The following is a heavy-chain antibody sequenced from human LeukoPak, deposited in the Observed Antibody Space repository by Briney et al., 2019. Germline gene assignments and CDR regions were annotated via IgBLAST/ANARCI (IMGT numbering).Heavy chain of an antibody. Sequence: GGSLRLSCAASGFTFSSYSMNWVCQAPGKGLEWVSSISSSSSYIYYADSVKGRFTISRDNAKNSLYLQMNSLRAEDTAVYYCARDPTSSGGSWGYFDYWGQGTLVTVSS. CDR2: ISSSSSYI. CDR3: ARDPTSSGGSWGYFDY. V-gene: IGHV3-21*01. D-gene: IGHD2-15*01. CDR1: GFTFSSYS. J-gene: IGHJ4*02.